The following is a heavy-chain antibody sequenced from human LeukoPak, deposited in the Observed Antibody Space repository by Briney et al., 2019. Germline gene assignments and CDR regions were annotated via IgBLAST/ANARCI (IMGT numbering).Heavy chain of an antibody. CDR1: GGSFSGYY. Sequence: SETLSLTCAVYGGSFSGYYWSWIRQPPGKGLEWIGEINHSGSTNYNPSLKSRVTISVDTSKNQFSLKLSSVTAADTAVYYCARGPDLYDSSGYYYAVEYFQHWGQGTLVTVSS. CDR2: INHSGST. J-gene: IGHJ1*01. V-gene: IGHV4-34*01. D-gene: IGHD3-22*01. CDR3: ARGPDLYDSSGYYYAVEYFQH.